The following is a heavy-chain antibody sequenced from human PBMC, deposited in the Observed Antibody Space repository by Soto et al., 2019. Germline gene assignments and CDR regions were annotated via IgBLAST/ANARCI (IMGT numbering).Heavy chain of an antibody. J-gene: IGHJ6*02. CDR1: GGSFSGYY. V-gene: IGHV4-34*01. CDR3: ARGPGYYHYYGMDV. Sequence: KTSETLSLTCAVYGGSFSGYYWIWIRQPPGKGLEWIGEINHSGSTNYNPSLKSRVTISVDTSKNQFSLKLSSVTAADTAVYYCARGPGYYHYYGMDVWGQGTTVTVSS. CDR2: INHSGST.